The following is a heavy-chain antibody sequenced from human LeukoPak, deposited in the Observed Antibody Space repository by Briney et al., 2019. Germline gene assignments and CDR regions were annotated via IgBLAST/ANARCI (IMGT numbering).Heavy chain of an antibody. J-gene: IGHJ4*02. Sequence: SVKVSCXASGGTFSSYAFSWVRQARGQGLEWMAGIIPIVDTANYAQKFQGRVTITADESTSTAYMELSSLRSEDTAVYYCASVLRFLEGLLDYWGQGTLVTVSS. CDR2: IIPIVDTA. V-gene: IGHV1-69*13. D-gene: IGHD3-3*01. CDR3: ASVLRFLEGLLDY. CDR1: GGTFSSYA.